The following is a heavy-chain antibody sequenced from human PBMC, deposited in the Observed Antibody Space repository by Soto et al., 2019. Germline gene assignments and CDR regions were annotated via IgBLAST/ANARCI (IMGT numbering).Heavy chain of an antibody. V-gene: IGHV3-23*01. Sequence: GGSLRLSCAASGFTFSSYAMSWVRQAPGKGLEWVSAISGSGGSTYYADSVKGRFTISRDNSKNTLYLQMNSLRAEDTAVYYCAKEYGDDNYYYYYMDVWGKGTTVTVSS. D-gene: IGHD4-17*01. CDR1: GFTFSSYA. CDR3: AKEYGDDNYYYYYMDV. J-gene: IGHJ6*03. CDR2: ISGSGGST.